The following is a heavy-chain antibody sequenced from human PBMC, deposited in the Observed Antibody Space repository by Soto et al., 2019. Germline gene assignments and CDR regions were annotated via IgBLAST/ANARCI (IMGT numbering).Heavy chain of an antibody. Sequence: GGSLRLSCAASGFTFSNYFMRWVRQAPGKGLEWVSSVSGSGVGTYYGDSVKGRFTISRDNSKNTRYLQMNSLSAEDTAVYYCTKDIQGYCSGGTCDSVAMDVWGLGTTVTVSS. V-gene: IGHV3-23*01. D-gene: IGHD2-15*01. J-gene: IGHJ6*02. CDR3: TKDIQGYCSGGTCDSVAMDV. CDR2: VSGSGVGT. CDR1: GFTFSNYF.